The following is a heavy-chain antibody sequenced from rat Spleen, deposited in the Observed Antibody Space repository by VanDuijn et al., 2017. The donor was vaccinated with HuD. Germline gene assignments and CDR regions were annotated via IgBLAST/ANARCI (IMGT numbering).Heavy chain of an antibody. Sequence: QVQLKESGPGLVQPSQTLSLTCTVAGFSLTSYNVHWVRQPPGKGLEWMGVIWNTGGTRYNSALKSRLSISKDTSKSQVFLKMNSLQTEDTATYYCARDRTTPFDYWGQGVMVTVSS. CDR1: GFSLTSYN. D-gene: IGHD1-10*01. CDR2: IWNTGGT. J-gene: IGHJ2*01. V-gene: IGHV2-41*01. CDR3: ARDRTTPFDY.